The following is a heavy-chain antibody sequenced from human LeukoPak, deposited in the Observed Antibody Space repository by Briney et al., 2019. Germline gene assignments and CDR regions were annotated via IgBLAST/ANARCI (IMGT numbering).Heavy chain of an antibody. V-gene: IGHV4-59*01. D-gene: IGHD3-3*01. Sequence: SETLSLTCTVSGGSISSYYWSWIRQPPGKGLEWIGYIYYSGSTNYNPSLKSRVTISVDTSKNQFSLKLSSVTAADTAVYYCARGNYDFWSGPTGDYWGQGTLVTVSS. J-gene: IGHJ4*02. CDR1: GGSISSYY. CDR3: ARGNYDFWSGPTGDY. CDR2: IYYSGST.